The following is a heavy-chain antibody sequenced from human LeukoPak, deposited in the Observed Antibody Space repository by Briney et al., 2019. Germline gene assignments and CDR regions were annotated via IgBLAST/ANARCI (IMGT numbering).Heavy chain of an antibody. CDR3: TRSYPDFWSGYYTTEEDYYYYGMDV. Sequence: GGSLRLSCAASGFTFSSYSMNWVRQAPGKGLEWVSSISSSSSYIYYADSVKGRFTISRDNAKNSLYLQMNSLRAEDTAVYYCTRSYPDFWSGYYTTEEDYYYYGMDVWGQGTTVTVSS. CDR2: ISSSSSYI. V-gene: IGHV3-21*01. J-gene: IGHJ6*02. D-gene: IGHD3-3*01. CDR1: GFTFSSYS.